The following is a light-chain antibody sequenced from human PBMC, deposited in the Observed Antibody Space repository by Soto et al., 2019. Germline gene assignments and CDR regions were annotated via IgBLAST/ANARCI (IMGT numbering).Light chain of an antibody. CDR1: QSVSSSY. CDR3: QQYGSSPIT. Sequence: EIVMAQSPATLSVSPGARATLSCRSSQSVSSSYLAWYQQKPGQAPRLLIYGASSRATGIPDRFSGSGSGTDFTLTISRLEPEDFAVYYCQQYGSSPITFGQGTKVDIK. V-gene: IGKV3-20*01. CDR2: GAS. J-gene: IGKJ1*01.